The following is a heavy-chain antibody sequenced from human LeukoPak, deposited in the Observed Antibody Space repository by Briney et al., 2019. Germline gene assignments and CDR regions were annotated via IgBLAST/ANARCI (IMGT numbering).Heavy chain of an antibody. D-gene: IGHD3-3*01. Sequence: GGSLRLSCAASGFTFSSYAMSWVRQAPGKGLEWVSAISGSGGSTYYADSVKGRFTISRDNSKNTLYLQMNSLRAEDTAVYYCAKVPALRFLEWLSFQGENYFDYWGQGTLVTVSS. CDR3: AKVPALRFLEWLSFQGENYFDY. CDR2: ISGSGGST. V-gene: IGHV3-23*01. CDR1: GFTFSSYA. J-gene: IGHJ4*02.